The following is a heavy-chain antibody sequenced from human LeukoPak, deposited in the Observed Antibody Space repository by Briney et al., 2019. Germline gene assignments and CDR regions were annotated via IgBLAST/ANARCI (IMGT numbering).Heavy chain of an antibody. CDR3: ARDFSGSYQIDWYFDL. Sequence: GASVKVSCKASGYTFTSYYMHWVRQAPGQGLEWMGIINPSGGSTSYAQKFQGRVTMTRDMSTSTVYMELSSLRSEDTAVYYCARDFSGSYQIDWYFDLWGRGALVTVSS. V-gene: IGHV1-46*01. CDR2: INPSGGST. CDR1: GYTFTSYY. J-gene: IGHJ2*01. D-gene: IGHD1-26*01.